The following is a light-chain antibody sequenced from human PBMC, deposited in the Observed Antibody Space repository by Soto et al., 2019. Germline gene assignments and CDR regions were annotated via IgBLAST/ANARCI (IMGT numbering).Light chain of an antibody. CDR1: QNIGSN. CDR3: QRQNGWPIT. V-gene: IGKV3-15*01. J-gene: IGKJ5*01. Sequence: EMLMTQSPATLSVSPGERATLYCRASQNIGSNLAWYQQKPGQAPSLLIYRASTRAPGVPARFSGSGSGTDFTLAISSLQSEDFGVYYCQRQNGWPITFGQGTRLEIK. CDR2: RAS.